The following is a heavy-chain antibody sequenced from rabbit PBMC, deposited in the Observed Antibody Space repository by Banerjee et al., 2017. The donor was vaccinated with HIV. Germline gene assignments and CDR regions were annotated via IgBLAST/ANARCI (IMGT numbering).Heavy chain of an antibody. D-gene: IGHD6-1*01. Sequence: QEQLVESGGGLVQPGGSLKLSCKASGFDFSSYGVSWVRQAPGKGLEWIGYIDPVFGSTVYATWVNGRFTISSHNAQNTLYLQLNSLTAADTATYFCTRDPAGYDGYGVGDLWGPGTLVTVS. V-gene: IGHV1S47*01. CDR3: TRDPAGYDGYGVGDL. CDR2: IDPVFGST. J-gene: IGHJ6*01. CDR1: GFDFSSYG.